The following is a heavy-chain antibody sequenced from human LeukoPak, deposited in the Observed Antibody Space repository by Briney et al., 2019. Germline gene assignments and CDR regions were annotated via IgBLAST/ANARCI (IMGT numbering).Heavy chain of an antibody. J-gene: IGHJ4*02. Sequence: GGSLRLSCAASGFTFSTYAMTWVRQLPGKGLEWVSDISGSGGSQYYADSVKGRFTISRDNSRNTLFLQMNSLRAEDTVVYYCARERYGNYNWGQGTLVTVSS. D-gene: IGHD4-11*01. CDR3: ARERYGNYN. CDR2: ISGSGGSQ. V-gene: IGHV3-23*01. CDR1: GFTFSTYA.